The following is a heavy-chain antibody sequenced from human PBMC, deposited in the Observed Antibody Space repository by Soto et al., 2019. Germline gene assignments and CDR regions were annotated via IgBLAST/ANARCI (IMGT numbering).Heavy chain of an antibody. CDR2: IIPIFGTA. Sequence: GASVKVSCKASGGTFSRYAMSWVRQAPGQGLEWMGGIIPIFGTANYAQKFQGRVTITGDTSTSTAYMELSSLRSEDTAVYYCAREEQLVLLQYSRGADYYYGLAVWGQGTTVTVSS. CDR1: GGTFSRYA. J-gene: IGHJ6*02. CDR3: AREEQLVLLQYSRGADYYYGLAV. D-gene: IGHD6-13*01. V-gene: IGHV1-69*06.